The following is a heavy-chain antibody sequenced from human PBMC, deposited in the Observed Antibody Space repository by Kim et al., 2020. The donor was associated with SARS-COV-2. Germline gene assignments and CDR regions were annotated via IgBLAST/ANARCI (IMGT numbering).Heavy chain of an antibody. D-gene: IGHD2-15*01. V-gene: IGHV3-15*01. CDR3: TTARVAAAAHFYYQAMGV. CDR2: IRSETDGGII. CDR1: GMTFKNAW. Sequence: GGSLRLSCEVSGMTFKNAWMTWVRQAPGRGLEWVGRIRSETDGGIIDYAVPVKGRFTSSRDDSMYTLYLQLNNLKSEETGVYFCTTARVAAAAHFYYQAMGVWGQGTTVTVSS. J-gene: IGHJ6*02.